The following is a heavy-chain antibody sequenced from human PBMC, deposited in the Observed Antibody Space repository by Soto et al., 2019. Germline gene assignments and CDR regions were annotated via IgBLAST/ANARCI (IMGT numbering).Heavy chain of an antibody. Sequence: PGGALRLSCAASGFTFSSYGMHWVRQAPGKGLEWVGFIRSKAYGGTTEYAASVKGRFTISRDDSKSIAYLQMNSLKTEDTAVYYCTRELGLDSGYDPYYYYYHLDVWGQGTTDTGSS. CDR3: TRELGLDSGYDPYYYYYHLDV. CDR2: IRSKAYGGTT. CDR1: GFTFSSYG. D-gene: IGHD5-12*01. V-gene: IGHV3-49*04. J-gene: IGHJ6*03.